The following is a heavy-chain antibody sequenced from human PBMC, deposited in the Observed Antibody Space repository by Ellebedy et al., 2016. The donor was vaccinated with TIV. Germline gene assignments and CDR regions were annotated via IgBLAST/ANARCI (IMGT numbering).Heavy chain of an antibody. CDR2: ISYDGSNK. V-gene: IGHV3-30*03. CDR3: ARAIRWGKYGNSSGRTILAAAFDI. J-gene: IGHJ3*02. D-gene: IGHD6-19*01. Sequence: GESLKISCAASGFTFSSYSMHWVRQAPGKGLEWVAVISYDGSNKYYADSVKGRFTISRDNSKNTLYLQMNSLRAEDTALYYCARAIRWGKYGNSSGRTILAAAFDIWGQGTMVTVSS. CDR1: GFTFSSYS.